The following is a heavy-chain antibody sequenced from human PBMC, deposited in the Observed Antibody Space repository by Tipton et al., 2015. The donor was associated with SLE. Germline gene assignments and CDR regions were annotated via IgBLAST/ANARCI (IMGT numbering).Heavy chain of an antibody. V-gene: IGHV4-39*07. J-gene: IGHJ4*02. CDR1: GGSIRSSSYY. CDR2: IYYSGST. CDR3: ARMRSRHFDY. Sequence: TLSLTCTVSGGSIRSSSYYWGWIRQPPGKGLEWIGSIYYSGSTYYTPSLKSRVTISLDTSKNQFSLKLKSVTAADTAVYYCARMRSRHFDYWGQGTLVTVSS.